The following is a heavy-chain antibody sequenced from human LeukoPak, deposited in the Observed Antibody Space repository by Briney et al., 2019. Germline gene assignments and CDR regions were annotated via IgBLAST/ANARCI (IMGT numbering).Heavy chain of an antibody. V-gene: IGHV4-39*07. J-gene: IGHJ4*02. Sequence: SETLSLTCTVSGGSISSSSYYWGWIRQPPGKGLEWIGNIYYSGSTYYNPSLKSRVTISVDTSNSQFSLKLSSVTAADTAVYYCARDRGDGYDYFWDYWGQGTLVTVSS. CDR3: ARDRGDGYDYFWDY. CDR1: GGSISSSSYY. CDR2: IYYSGST. D-gene: IGHD5-12*01.